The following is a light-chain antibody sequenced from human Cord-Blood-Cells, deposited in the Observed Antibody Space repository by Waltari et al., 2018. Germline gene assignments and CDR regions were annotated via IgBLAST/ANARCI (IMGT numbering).Light chain of an antibody. Sequence: ELVLTQSPATLSLSPGERATLSCRASQSVSSYLAWYQQKPGQAPRLLIYEASNRATGIPARFSGSGSGTDFPLTISSLEPEDFAVYYCQQRSNWRRFTFGPGTKVDIK. V-gene: IGKV3-11*01. CDR3: QQRSNWRRFT. CDR1: QSVSSY. CDR2: EAS. J-gene: IGKJ3*01.